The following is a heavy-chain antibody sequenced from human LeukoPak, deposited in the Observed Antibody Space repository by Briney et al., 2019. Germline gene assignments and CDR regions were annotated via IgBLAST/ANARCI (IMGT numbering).Heavy chain of an antibody. CDR1: GFTFSSYA. J-gene: IGHJ5*02. V-gene: IGHV3-23*01. Sequence: GGSLRLSCAASGFTFSSYAMSWVRQAPGKGLEWVSTISGSGGSTYYADSVKGRFTISRDNSKNTLYLQMNSLRAEDTAVYYCAKDHGAVCTCWFDPWGQGTLVTVSS. D-gene: IGHD6-19*01. CDR2: ISGSGGST. CDR3: AKDHGAVCTCWFDP.